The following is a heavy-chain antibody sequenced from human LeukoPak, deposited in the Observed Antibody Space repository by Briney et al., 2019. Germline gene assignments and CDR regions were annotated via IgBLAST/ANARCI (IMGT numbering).Heavy chain of an antibody. J-gene: IGHJ4*02. CDR3: AREPPGY. Sequence: SETLSLTCTVSGGSVTSGNYYWDWIRQPAGKGLEWIGRIYTNGGASYNPSLKSRVTISIDASKNQFSLKLSSVTAADTAVYYCAREPPGYWGQGILVTVSS. CDR2: IYTNGGA. V-gene: IGHV4-61*02. CDR1: GGSVTSGNYY.